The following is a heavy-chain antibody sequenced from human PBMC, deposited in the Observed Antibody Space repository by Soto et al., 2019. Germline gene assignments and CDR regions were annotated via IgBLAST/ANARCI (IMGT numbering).Heavy chain of an antibody. CDR3: ARDKRGYSGYDNFDY. V-gene: IGHV4-59*01. D-gene: IGHD5-12*01. J-gene: IGHJ4*02. Sequence: PSETLSLTCTVSGGSISSYYWSWIRQPPGKGLEWIGYIYDSGSTNYNPSLKSRVTISVDTSKNQFSLKLSSVTAADTAVYYCARDKRGYSGYDNFDYRGQGTLVTVSS. CDR1: GGSISSYY. CDR2: IYDSGST.